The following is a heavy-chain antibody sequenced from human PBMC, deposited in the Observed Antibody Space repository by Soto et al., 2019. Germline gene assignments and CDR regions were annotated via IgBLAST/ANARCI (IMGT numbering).Heavy chain of an antibody. D-gene: IGHD3-3*01. Sequence: GGSLRLSCAASGFTFDDYTMHWVRQAPGKGLEWVSLISWDGGSTYYADSVKGRFTISRDNSKNSLYLQMNSLRTEDTALYYCARSYYDFWSGYFGRDYYYYGMDVWGQGTTITVSS. CDR1: GFTFDDYT. J-gene: IGHJ6*02. V-gene: IGHV3-43*01. CDR2: ISWDGGST. CDR3: ARSYYDFWSGYFGRDYYYYGMDV.